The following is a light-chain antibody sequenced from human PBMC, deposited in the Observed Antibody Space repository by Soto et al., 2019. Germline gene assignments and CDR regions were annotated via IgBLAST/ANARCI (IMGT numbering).Light chain of an antibody. CDR1: TSNIGSNP. CDR2: SNI. Sequence: QSVLTQPPSASGTPGQRVTISCSGTTSNIGSNPVNWYQQLPGTAPKLRIYSNIQRPSGVPDRLSGSKSGTSASLAIRGLQSEDEADYYCAAWDDSLNGYVFGTGTQLTVL. CDR3: AAWDDSLNGYV. J-gene: IGLJ1*01. V-gene: IGLV1-44*01.